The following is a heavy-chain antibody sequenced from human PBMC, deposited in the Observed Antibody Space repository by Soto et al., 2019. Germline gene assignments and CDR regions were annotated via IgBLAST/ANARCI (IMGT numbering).Heavy chain of an antibody. CDR1: GFTFSTYA. J-gene: IGHJ3*02. Sequence: EVQLLESGGDLVQPGGSLRLSCAASGFTFSTYAMSWVRQAPGKGLEWVSTISSSGGNTYYTDSVKGRFTISRDTSKTTLYLQINSLRAEDTAIYYCAKRPTSTGFGDPFDIWGQGTMVTVSS. CDR2: ISSSGGNT. V-gene: IGHV3-23*01. CDR3: AKRPTSTGFGDPFDI. D-gene: IGHD3-10*01.